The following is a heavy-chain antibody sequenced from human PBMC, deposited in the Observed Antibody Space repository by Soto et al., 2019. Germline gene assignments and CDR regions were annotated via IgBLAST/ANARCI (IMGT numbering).Heavy chain of an antibody. J-gene: IGHJ4*02. CDR1: GGSISSGGYY. D-gene: IGHD5-18*01. CDR2: IYYSGST. Sequence: ASETLSLTCTVSGGSISSGGYYWSWIRQHPGKGLEWIGYIYYSGSTYYNPSLKSRVTISVDTSKNQFSLKLSSVTAADTAVYYCASSRRGYSYGANFDYWGQGTLVTVSS. V-gene: IGHV4-31*03. CDR3: ASSRRGYSYGANFDY.